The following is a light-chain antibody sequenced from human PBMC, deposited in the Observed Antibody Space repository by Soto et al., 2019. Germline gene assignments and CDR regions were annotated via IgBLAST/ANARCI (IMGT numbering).Light chain of an antibody. J-gene: IGLJ2*01. V-gene: IGLV2-23*01. CDR3: CSYAGSSTVV. CDR1: SSDVGGYNL. Sequence: HSALTQPASVSGSPGQSITISCTGTSSDVGGYNLVSWYQQHPGKAPKLMIYEGSSRPSGVSNRFSGSRSGNTASLTISGLQAEDEADYYCCSYAGSSTVVFGGGTKLTVL. CDR2: EGS.